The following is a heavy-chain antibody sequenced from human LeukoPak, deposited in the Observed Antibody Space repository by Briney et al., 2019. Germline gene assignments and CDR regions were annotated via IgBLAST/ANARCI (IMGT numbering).Heavy chain of an antibody. V-gene: IGHV4-38-2*02. CDR2: IFHSGST. CDR1: GYSISSGYY. CDR3: ARTGSSRSWFDR. D-gene: IGHD1-1*01. Sequence: PSETLSLTCTVSGYSISSGYYWGWIRQPPGRGLEWIASIFHSGSTYYNPSLKSRVTISVDTSKNQFSLTLSYVTAADTAVYYCARTGSSRSWFDRWGQGTLVTVSS. J-gene: IGHJ5*02.